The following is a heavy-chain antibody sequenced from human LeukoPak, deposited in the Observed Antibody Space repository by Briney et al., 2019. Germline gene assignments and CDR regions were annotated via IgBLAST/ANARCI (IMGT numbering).Heavy chain of an antibody. J-gene: IGHJ6*02. Sequence: PGGSLRLSCGASGFTFSNYVMSWVRQAPGKGLEWVSSISGSGGNTNYADSVKGRFTISRDNSKNTLYLQMNSLRAEDTALYFCAKESSSSNYYYGLDVWGQGTTVTVSS. D-gene: IGHD6-6*01. CDR1: GFTFSNYV. CDR2: ISGSGGNT. V-gene: IGHV3-23*01. CDR3: AKESSSSNYYYGLDV.